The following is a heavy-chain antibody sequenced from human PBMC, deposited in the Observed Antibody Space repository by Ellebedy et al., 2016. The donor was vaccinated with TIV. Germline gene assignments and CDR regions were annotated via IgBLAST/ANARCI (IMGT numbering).Heavy chain of an antibody. J-gene: IGHJ4*02. CDR2: IPYDGNDD. CDR1: GFTFSNFA. D-gene: IGHD1-26*01. Sequence: GESLKISCAVSGFTFSNFAMYWVRQAPGKGMDWVAAIPYDGNDDYYADSVKGRFTISRDNAKTSLYLQMDSRRVEDTGVYYCATQWELYDWGQGTPVTVSS. V-gene: IGHV3-30*03. CDR3: ATQWELYD.